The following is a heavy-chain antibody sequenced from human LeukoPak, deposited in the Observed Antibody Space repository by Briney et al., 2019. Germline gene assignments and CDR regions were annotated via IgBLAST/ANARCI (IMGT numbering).Heavy chain of an antibody. CDR3: ARGDQNFDY. D-gene: IGHD5-24*01. CDR2: TYYRSKWYT. V-gene: IGHV6-1*01. CDR1: GDSVSANNAA. Sequence: SQTLSLTCAISGDSVSANNAAWNWIRQSPSRGLEWLGRTYYRSKWYTAYAVSVKSRITINSDTSKNQFSLHLNSVTPEDTAVYYCARGDQNFDYWGQGTLVTVSS. J-gene: IGHJ4*02.